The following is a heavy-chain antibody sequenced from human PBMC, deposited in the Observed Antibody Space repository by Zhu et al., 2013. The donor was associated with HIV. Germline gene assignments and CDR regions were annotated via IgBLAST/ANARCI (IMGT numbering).Heavy chain of an antibody. V-gene: IGHV1-69*01. CDR2: IIPIFGTA. J-gene: IGHJ6*02. CDR3: ARIDRITMGSGSYSQITNYYGMDV. CDR1: GGTFSSYA. D-gene: IGHD3-10*01. Sequence: QVQLVQSGAEVKKPGSSVKVSCKASGGTFSSYAISWVRQAPGQGLEWMGGIIPIFGTANYAQKFQGRVTITADESTSTAYMELSSLRSEDTAVYYCARIDRITMGSGSYSQITNYYGMDVWGQGTTVTVSS.